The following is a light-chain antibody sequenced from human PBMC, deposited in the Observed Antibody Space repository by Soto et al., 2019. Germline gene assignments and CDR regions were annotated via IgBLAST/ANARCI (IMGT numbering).Light chain of an antibody. CDR2: GAS. V-gene: IGKV3-20*01. CDR3: QQYNNWPIT. CDR1: QNVRTNY. Sequence: VLPQSPCTLSLSPGERFTLSCISSQNVRTNYLAWYQQKPGQAPRLLIYGASTRASGIPERFSGSGSGTDFTLTISRLEPEDFEIYYCQQYNNWPITFGQGTRLAIK. J-gene: IGKJ5*01.